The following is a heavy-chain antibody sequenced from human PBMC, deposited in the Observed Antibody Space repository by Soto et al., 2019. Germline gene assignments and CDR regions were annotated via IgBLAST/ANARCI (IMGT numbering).Heavy chain of an antibody. V-gene: IGHV4-30-4*01. CDR2: IYYSGST. J-gene: IGHJ4*02. CDR1: GGSISSGDYY. CDR3: ARVRERRITMVRGVMPLFDY. Sequence: SETLSLTCTVSGGSISSGDYYWSWIRQPPGKGLEWIGYIYYSGSTYYNPSLKSRVTISVDTSKNQFSLKRSSVTAADTAVYYCARVRERRITMVRGVMPLFDYWGQGTLVTVSS. D-gene: IGHD3-10*01.